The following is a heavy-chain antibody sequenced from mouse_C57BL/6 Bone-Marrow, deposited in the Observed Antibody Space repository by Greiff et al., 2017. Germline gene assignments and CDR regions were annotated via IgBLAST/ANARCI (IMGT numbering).Heavy chain of an antibody. V-gene: IGHV1-18*01. CDR1: GYTFTDYN. J-gene: IGHJ3*01. CDR3: ARSPDSSGYAWFAY. D-gene: IGHD3-2*02. Sequence: VQLQQSGPELVKPGASVKIPCKASGYTFTDYNMDWVKQSHGKSLEWIGDINPNNGGTIYNQKFKGKATLTVDKSSSTAYMELRSLTSEDTAVYYCARSPDSSGYAWFAYWGQGTLVTVSA. CDR2: INPNNGGT.